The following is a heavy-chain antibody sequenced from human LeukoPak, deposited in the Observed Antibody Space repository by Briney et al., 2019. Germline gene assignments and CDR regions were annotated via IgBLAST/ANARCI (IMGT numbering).Heavy chain of an antibody. CDR3: ATDYYDSSGIPVPLGY. CDR1: GFTFDDYA. CDR2: ISRNSGSI. D-gene: IGHD3-22*01. Sequence: GRSLRLSCAASGFTFDDYAMHWVRQAPGKGLEWVSGISRNSGSIGYADSVKGRFTISRDNAKNSLYLQMNSLRAEDMALYYCATDYYDSSGIPVPLGYWGQGTLVTVSS. J-gene: IGHJ4*02. V-gene: IGHV3-9*03.